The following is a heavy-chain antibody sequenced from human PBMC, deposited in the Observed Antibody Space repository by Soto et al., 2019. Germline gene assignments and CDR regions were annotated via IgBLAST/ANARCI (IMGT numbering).Heavy chain of an antibody. CDR1: GGSLREFGHF. CDR3: ATDYGGPPLNRFDS. CDR2: STYTGVT. J-gene: IGHJ5*01. D-gene: IGHD3-16*01. V-gene: IGHV4-31*03. Sequence: SETLSLTCTVSGGSLREFGHFWTWIRQRPGRGLEWIGYSTYTGVTYCSPSLQSRISISVDTSKNQFSLTLNSVTAADTAVYYCATDYGGPPLNRFDSWGHGTLVTVSS.